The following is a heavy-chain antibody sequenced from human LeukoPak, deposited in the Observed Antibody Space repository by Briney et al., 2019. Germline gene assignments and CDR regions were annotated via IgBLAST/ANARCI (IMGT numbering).Heavy chain of an antibody. D-gene: IGHD3-16*01. CDR3: ARVKYILGGDY. CDR1: GYTFTSYD. V-gene: IGHV1-2*06. CDR2: INPNSGGT. Sequence: ASVKVSCKASGYTFTSYDINWVRQAPGQGLEWMGRINPNSGGTNYAQKFQGRVTMTRDTSISTAYMELSRLRSDDTAVYYCARVKYILGGDYWGQGTLVTVSS. J-gene: IGHJ4*02.